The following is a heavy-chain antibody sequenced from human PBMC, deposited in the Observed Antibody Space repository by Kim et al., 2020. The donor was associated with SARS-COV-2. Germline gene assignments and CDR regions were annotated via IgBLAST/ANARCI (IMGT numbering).Heavy chain of an antibody. Sequence: GGSLRLSCAISGLTFRDYWMSWVRQAPGKRLEWVANIKQDGSERNYVDSVKGRFTISRDNDKNSLYLQMNSLRDEDTAVYYCARDLTVSTRGFDYWGQGTLVTASS. CDR3: ARDLTVSTRGFDY. CDR1: GLTFRDYW. J-gene: IGHJ4*02. D-gene: IGHD4-17*01. CDR2: IKQDGSER. V-gene: IGHV3-7*05.